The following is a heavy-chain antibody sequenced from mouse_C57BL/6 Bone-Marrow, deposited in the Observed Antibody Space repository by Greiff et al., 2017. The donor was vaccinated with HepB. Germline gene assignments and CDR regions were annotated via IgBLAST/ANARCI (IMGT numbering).Heavy chain of an antibody. D-gene: IGHD5-1-1*01. CDR2: IDPSDSDT. CDR1: GYTFTSYW. V-gene: IGHV1-74*01. J-gene: IGHJ2*01. Sequence: QVQLQQPGAELVKPGASVKVSCKASGYTFTSYWMHWVKQRPGQGLEWIGRIDPSDSDTNYNQKFKGKATLTVDKSSSTAYMQLSSLTSEDSAVYYCAIDGVSHYYFDYWGTGTTLTVSS. CDR3: AIDGVSHYYFDY.